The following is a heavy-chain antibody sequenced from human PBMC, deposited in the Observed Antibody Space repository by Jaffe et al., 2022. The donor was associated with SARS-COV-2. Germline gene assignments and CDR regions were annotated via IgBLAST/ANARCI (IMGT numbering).Heavy chain of an antibody. D-gene: IGHD2-21*01. V-gene: IGHV4-39*01. CDR3: AKGLLSWYFDL. J-gene: IGHJ2*01. Sequence: QPQLQESGPGLVKPSETLSLTCTVSGGSISSSSHYWGWIRQPPGKGLEWIGSIYYSGTTYYNPSLKSRVTISVDTSKNQLSLELNSVTAADMAVYYCAKGLLSWYFDLWGRGTLVTVSS. CDR1: GGSISSSSHY. CDR2: IYYSGTT.